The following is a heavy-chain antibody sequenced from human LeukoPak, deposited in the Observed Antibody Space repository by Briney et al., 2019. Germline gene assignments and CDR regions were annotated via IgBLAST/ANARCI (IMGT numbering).Heavy chain of an antibody. V-gene: IGHV4-39*07. D-gene: IGHD3-10*01. Sequence: SETLSLTRTVSGGSISSSSYYWGWIRQPPGKGLEWIGSIYYSGSTYYNPSLKSRVTISVDTSKNQFSLKLSSVTAADTAVYYCALWFGELLPIDYWGQGTLVTVSS. J-gene: IGHJ4*02. CDR3: ALWFGELLPIDY. CDR2: IYYSGST. CDR1: GGSISSSSYY.